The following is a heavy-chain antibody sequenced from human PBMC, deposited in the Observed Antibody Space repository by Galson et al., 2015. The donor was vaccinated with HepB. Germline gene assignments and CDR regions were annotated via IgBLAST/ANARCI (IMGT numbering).Heavy chain of an antibody. CDR3: ARAQRHYSDSSGYFYFDS. CDR2: ISGSGDSI. V-gene: IGHV3-48*03. CDR1: GFSFSNSE. J-gene: IGHJ4*02. D-gene: IGHD3-22*01. Sequence: SLRLSCAASGFSFSNSEMNWVRQAPGKGLEWVSYISGSGDSIFYADSVEGRFSISRDNAKNSLSLQMNSLRDEDTAVYYCARAQRHYSDSSGYFYFDSWGQGTLVTVSS.